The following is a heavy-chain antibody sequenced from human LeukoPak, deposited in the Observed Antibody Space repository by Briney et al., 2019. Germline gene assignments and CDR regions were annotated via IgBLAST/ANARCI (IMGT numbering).Heavy chain of an antibody. D-gene: IGHD3-3*01. J-gene: IGHJ4*02. V-gene: IGHV3-23*01. CDR3: AKQVRLSGGFLGDY. CDR1: GFTFSSYA. CDR2: ISGSGGST. Sequence: GGSLRLSCAASGFTFSSYAMSWVRQAPGKGLKWVSAISGSGGSTYYADSVKGRFTISRDNSKNTLYLQMNSLRAEDTAVYYCAKQVRLSGGFLGDYWGQGTLVTVSS.